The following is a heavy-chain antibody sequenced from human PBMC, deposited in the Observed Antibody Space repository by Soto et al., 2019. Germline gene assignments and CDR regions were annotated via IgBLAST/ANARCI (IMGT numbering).Heavy chain of an antibody. J-gene: IGHJ6*02. V-gene: IGHV1-18*01. CDR3: ARHHYDFWSGYYPHFLYYYYYYGMDV. Sequence: ASVKVSCKASGYTFTSYGISWLRESAGQGLEWMGWISAYNGNTNYAQKLQGRVTMTTDTSTSTAYMELRSLRSDDTAVYYCARHHYDFWSGYYPHFLYYYYYYGMDVWGQGTTVTVS. CDR2: ISAYNGNT. CDR1: GYTFTSYG. D-gene: IGHD3-3*01.